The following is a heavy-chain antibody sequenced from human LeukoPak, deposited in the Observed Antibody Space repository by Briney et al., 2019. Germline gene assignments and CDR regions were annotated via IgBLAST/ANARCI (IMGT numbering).Heavy chain of an antibody. V-gene: IGHV1-2*02. CDR1: GYTFTGYY. CDR2: INPNSGGT. J-gene: IGHJ6*02. D-gene: IGHD2-15*01. Sequence: ASVKVSCKASGYTFTGYYMHWVRQAPGQGLEWMGWINPNSGGTNYAQKFQGRVTMTRDTSISTAYMELSRLRSDDTAVYYCARDIVPRYYYYGMDVWGQGTTVTVSS. CDR3: ARDIVPRYYYYGMDV.